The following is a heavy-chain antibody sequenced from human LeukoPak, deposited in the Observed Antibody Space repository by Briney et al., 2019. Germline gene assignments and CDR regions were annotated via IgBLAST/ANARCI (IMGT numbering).Heavy chain of an antibody. CDR1: GGSISSDSYY. J-gene: IGHJ3*02. Sequence: SETLSLTCTVSGGSISSDSYYWSWIRQPAGKGLEWIGRIYTSGSTNYNPSLKSRVTISVDTSKNQFSLKVSSVTAADTAVYYCATATDYAFWSGSADGFDIWGQGTMVTVSS. CDR2: IYTSGST. CDR3: ATATDYAFWSGSADGFDI. D-gene: IGHD3-3*01. V-gene: IGHV4-61*02.